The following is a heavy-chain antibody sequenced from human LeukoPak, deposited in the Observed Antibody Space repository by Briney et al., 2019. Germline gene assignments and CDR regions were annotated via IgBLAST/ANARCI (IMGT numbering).Heavy chain of an antibody. CDR2: INIDGSIT. Sequence: PGGSLRLSCAASGFTFSTSWMYWVRQAPGKGLMYVSRINIDGSITTYADSVKGRFTISRDNTKNTLYLRMNSLGAEDTAVYYCVRDKMMDDRGVGFDPWGQGTLVTVSS. CDR3: VRDKMMDDRGVGFDP. J-gene: IGHJ5*02. CDR1: GFTFSTSW. D-gene: IGHD1-1*01. V-gene: IGHV3-74*01.